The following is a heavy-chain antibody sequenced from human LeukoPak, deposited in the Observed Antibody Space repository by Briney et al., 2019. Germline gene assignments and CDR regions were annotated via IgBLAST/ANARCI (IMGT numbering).Heavy chain of an antibody. CDR3: ARDGLDIVATAYYFDY. D-gene: IGHD5-12*01. J-gene: IGHJ4*02. Sequence: GGSLRLSCAASGFTSSSYSMNWVRQAPGKGLEWVSSISSSSSYIYYADSVKGRFTISRDNAKNSLYLQMNSLRAEDTAVYYCARDGLDIVATAYYFDYWGQGTLVTVSS. CDR2: ISSSSSYI. V-gene: IGHV3-21*01. CDR1: GFTSSSYS.